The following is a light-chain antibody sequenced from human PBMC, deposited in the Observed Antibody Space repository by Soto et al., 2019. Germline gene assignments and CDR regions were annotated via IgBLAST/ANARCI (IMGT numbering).Light chain of an antibody. V-gene: IGKV3-20*01. CDR2: DAS. J-gene: IGKJ1*01. CDR1: QSVSGSS. CDR3: QQYASSPRT. Sequence: EIMLTQSPGTLSLSLGDRATLSCRASQSVSGSSLAWYQQKPGQAPRLVIYDASSRATGIPDRFSGSGSGADFTLTISRLEPEDFAVYYCQQYASSPRTFGQGTKVDIK.